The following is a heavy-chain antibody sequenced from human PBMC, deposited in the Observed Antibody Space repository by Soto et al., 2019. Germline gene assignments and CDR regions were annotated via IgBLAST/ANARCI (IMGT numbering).Heavy chain of an antibody. D-gene: IGHD1-26*01. CDR2: ISYDGSNK. CDR3: AKDGVGATAFDY. CDR1: GFTFSSYG. Sequence: PGGSLRLSCAASGFTFSSYGMHWVRQAPGKGLEWVAAISYDGSNKYYADSVKGRFTISRDNSKNTLYLQMNSLRAEDTAVYYCAKDGVGATAFDYWGQGTLVTVSS. J-gene: IGHJ4*02. V-gene: IGHV3-30*18.